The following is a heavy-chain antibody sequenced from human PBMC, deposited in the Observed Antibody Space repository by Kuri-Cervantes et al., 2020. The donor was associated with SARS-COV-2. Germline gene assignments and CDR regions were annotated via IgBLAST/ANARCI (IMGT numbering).Heavy chain of an antibody. D-gene: IGHD2-15*01. CDR3: ARLLPGPVDY. J-gene: IGHJ4*02. V-gene: IGHV4-59*12. CDR2: VHSSGST. Sequence: SHGSITSNFWTWIRQPPGRGLEWIGDVHSSGSTNYNPSLKSRVTISVDTSKNQFSLKLSSVTAADTAVYYCARLLPGPVDYWGQGTLVTVSS. CDR1: HGSITSNF.